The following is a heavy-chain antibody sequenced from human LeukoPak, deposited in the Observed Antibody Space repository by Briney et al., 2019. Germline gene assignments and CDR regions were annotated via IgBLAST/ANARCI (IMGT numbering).Heavy chain of an antibody. Sequence: SETLSLTCTVSGGSISSDYWSWIRQPPGKGLEWVGYIYYRGSTNYNPSLKSRVTISVDTSKNQFSLKLSSVTAADTAVYYCARGVIALERVITTFDSWGQGTLVTVSS. CDR2: IYYRGST. CDR3: ARGVIALERVITTFDS. J-gene: IGHJ4*02. V-gene: IGHV4-59*12. CDR1: GGSISSDY. D-gene: IGHD2-21*01.